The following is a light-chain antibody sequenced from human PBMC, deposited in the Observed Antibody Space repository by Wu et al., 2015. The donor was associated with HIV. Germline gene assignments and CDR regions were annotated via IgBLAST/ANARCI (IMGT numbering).Light chain of an antibody. CDR2: NTY. V-gene: IGKV3-11*01. J-gene: IGKJ3*01. CDR1: QAIGYF. Sequence: EIVLTQSPVTLSLSPGERASLSCRASQAIGYFLAWYQQKPGQPPRLLMYNTYSRASGVPARFSGSRSGTDFTLTINSLEPEDFAVYYCQHRHSWPFTFGPGTRVDLK. CDR3: QHRHSWPFT.